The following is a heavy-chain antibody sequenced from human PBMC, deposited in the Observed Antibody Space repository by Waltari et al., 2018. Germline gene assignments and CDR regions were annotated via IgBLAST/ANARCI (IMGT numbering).Heavy chain of an antibody. CDR2: IYSGGST. Sequence: EVQLLESGGGLVQPGGSLRLSCAASGFTFSSYAMRWVRQAPGKGLEWVSVIYSGGSTYYADSVKGRFTISRDKSKNTLYLQMNSLRAEDTAVYYCAKGGDSDFDYWGQGTLVTVSS. CDR1: GFTFSSYA. CDR3: AKGGDSDFDY. J-gene: IGHJ4*02. D-gene: IGHD2-21*02. V-gene: IGHV3-23*03.